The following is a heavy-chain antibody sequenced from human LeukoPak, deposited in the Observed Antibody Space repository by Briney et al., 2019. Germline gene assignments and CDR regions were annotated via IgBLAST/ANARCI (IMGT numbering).Heavy chain of an antibody. V-gene: IGHV3-33*01. CDR1: GFTFSDYG. CDR3: ARAHSSSSTFDL. CDR2: IWYDGSKK. J-gene: IGHJ4*02. Sequence: GGSLRLSGAASGFTFSDYGIHWVRQAPGQGLEWVALIWYDGSKKYYADSVKGRFTISRDNTKNTLYLQLNSLRADDTAVYYCARAHSSSSTFDLWGQGTLVTVSS. D-gene: IGHD6-6*01.